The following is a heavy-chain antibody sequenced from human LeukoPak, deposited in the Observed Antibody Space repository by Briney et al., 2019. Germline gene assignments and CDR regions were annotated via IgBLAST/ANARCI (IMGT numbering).Heavy chain of an antibody. D-gene: IGHD2-2*01. J-gene: IGHJ6*02. Sequence: SQTLSLTCTVSGGSISSGGYYWSWVRQHPGKGLEWIGYIYYSGSTYYNPSLKSRVTMSVDTSKNQFSLKLSSVTAADTAVYYCARGGPLGYCSRANCPVYQYYGMDVWGQGTTVTVSS. V-gene: IGHV4-31*03. CDR3: ARGGPLGYCSRANCPVYQYYGMDV. CDR1: GGSISSGGYY. CDR2: IYYSGST.